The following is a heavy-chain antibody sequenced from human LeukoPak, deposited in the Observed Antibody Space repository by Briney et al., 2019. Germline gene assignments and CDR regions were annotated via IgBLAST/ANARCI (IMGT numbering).Heavy chain of an antibody. Sequence: SETLSLTCAVYGGSFSGYYWSWIRQPPGKGLEWIGEINHSGSTNYNPSLKSRVTISVDTSKNQFSLKLSFVTAADTAVYYCARLKMWIQPFDYWGQGTLVTVSS. V-gene: IGHV4-34*01. J-gene: IGHJ4*02. CDR1: GGSFSGYY. D-gene: IGHD5-18*01. CDR2: INHSGST. CDR3: ARLKMWIQPFDY.